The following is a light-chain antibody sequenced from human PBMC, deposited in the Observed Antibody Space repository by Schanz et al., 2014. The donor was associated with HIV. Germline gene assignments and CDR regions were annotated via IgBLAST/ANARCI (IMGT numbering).Light chain of an antibody. J-gene: IGKJ5*01. CDR1: QSVSSSY. V-gene: IGKV3D-20*02. Sequence: EIVLTQSPGTLSLSPGERATLSCRASQSVSSSYLAWYQQKPGQAPRLLIYDASNRATGIPARFSGSGSGTDFTLTISSLEPEDFGVYYCQQRSNWPVTFGQGTRLEIK. CDR3: QQRSNWPVT. CDR2: DAS.